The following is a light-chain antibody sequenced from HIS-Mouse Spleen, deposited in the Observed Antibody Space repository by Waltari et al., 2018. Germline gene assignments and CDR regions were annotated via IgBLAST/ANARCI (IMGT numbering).Light chain of an antibody. V-gene: IGLV3-10*01. CDR3: YSTDSSGNHRV. CDR2: EDS. Sequence: SYELTQPPSVSVSPGQTARITCPGAAFPKQYAHWDQQKFGQAPVLVIYEDSKRPSGIPERFSGSSSGTMATLTISGAQVEDEADYYCYSTDSSGNHRVFGGGTKLTVL. CDR1: AFPKQY. J-gene: IGLJ2*01.